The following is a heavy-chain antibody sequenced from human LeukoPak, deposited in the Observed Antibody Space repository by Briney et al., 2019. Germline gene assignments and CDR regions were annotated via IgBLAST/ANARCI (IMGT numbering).Heavy chain of an antibody. V-gene: IGHV1-3*01. J-gene: IGHJ4*02. CDR2: INAGNGNT. CDR1: GYTFTSYA. D-gene: IGHD3-10*01. CDR3: ARRGSGSYYNVAPCDY. Sequence: GASVKVSCKASGYTFTSYAMHWVRQAPGQRLEWMGWINAGNGNTKYSQKFQGRVTITRDTSASTAYMELSSLRSEDTAVYYCARRGSGSYYNVAPCDYWGQGTLVTVSS.